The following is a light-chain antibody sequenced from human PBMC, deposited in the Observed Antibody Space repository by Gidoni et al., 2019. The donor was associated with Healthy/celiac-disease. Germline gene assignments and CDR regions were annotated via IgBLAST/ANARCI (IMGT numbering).Light chain of an antibody. V-gene: IGKV3-15*01. CDR3: QQYNNWPTWT. CDR1: QSVSSN. CDR2: GAS. Sequence: EIVMTQSPANLSVSPGERATLSCRASQSVSSNLAWYQQKPGQAPRLLIYGASTRATGIPARFSGSGSGTEFTLTISSLQSEDFAVYYGQQYNNWPTWTFGQGTKVEIK. J-gene: IGKJ1*01.